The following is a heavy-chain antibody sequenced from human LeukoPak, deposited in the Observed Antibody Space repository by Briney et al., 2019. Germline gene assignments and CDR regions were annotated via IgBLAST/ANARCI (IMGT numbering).Heavy chain of an antibody. CDR1: GFTFSSYG. CDR2: ISGSGGST. Sequence: GGSLRLSCAASGFTFSSYGMNWVRQAPGRGLEWVSGISGSGGSTYYADSVRGRLTISRDNSKNTLYLQMNSLRAEDTAVYYCTKAFGPGSWQGVRWFDPWGQGTLVTVSS. D-gene: IGHD3/OR15-3a*01. CDR3: TKAFGPGSWQGVRWFDP. V-gene: IGHV3-23*01. J-gene: IGHJ5*02.